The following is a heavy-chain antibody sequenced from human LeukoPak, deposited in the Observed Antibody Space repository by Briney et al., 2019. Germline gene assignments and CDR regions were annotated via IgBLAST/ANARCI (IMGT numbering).Heavy chain of an antibody. CDR1: GGSISSSSYY. J-gene: IGHJ5*02. CDR3: ARLLGQLRKGWFDP. CDR2: IYYSGST. V-gene: IGHV4-39*01. D-gene: IGHD2-2*01. Sequence: SETLSLTCTVSGGSISSSSYYWGWIRQPPGKGLEWIGSIYYSGSTYYNPSLKSRVTISVDTSKNQFSLKLSSVTAADTAVYYCARLLGQLRKGWFDPWGQGTLVTVSS.